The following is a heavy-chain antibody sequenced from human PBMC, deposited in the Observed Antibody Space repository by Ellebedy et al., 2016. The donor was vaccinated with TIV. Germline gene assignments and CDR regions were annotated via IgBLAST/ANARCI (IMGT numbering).Heavy chain of an antibody. CDR3: ARGLVRFLEWTFDY. J-gene: IGHJ4*02. CDR2: IGYDGSNK. D-gene: IGHD3-3*01. V-gene: IGHV3-33*01. Sequence: GESLKISCAASGFTFSSYGMHWVRQAPGKGLEWVAVIGYDGSNKYYADSVKGRFTISRDNSKNTLYLQMNSLRAEDTAVYYCARGLVRFLEWTFDYWGQGTLVTVSS. CDR1: GFTFSSYG.